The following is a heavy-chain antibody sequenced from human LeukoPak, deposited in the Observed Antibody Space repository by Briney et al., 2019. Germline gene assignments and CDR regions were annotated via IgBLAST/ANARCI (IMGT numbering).Heavy chain of an antibody. D-gene: IGHD3-22*01. CDR2: IYYSGST. CDR1: GGSISSYY. V-gene: IGHV4-59*01. CDR3: ARGFSGYYSFDY. Sequence: SETLSLTCTVSGGSISSYYWSWIRQPPGKGLEWIGYIYYSGSTNYNPSLKSRVTISVDTSENQFSLKLNSVTAADTAVYYCARGFSGYYSFDYWGQGTLVTVSS. J-gene: IGHJ4*02.